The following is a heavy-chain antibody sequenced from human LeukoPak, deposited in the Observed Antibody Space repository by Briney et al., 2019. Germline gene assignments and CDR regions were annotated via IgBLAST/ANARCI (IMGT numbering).Heavy chain of an antibody. D-gene: IGHD4-17*01. J-gene: IGHJ5*02. CDR3: AKDLSKVTSWFDP. Sequence: GGSLRLSCAASGFTVSSNYMSWVRQAPGKGLEWVSVIYSGGSTYYADSVKGRFTISRDNSKNTLYLQMNSLRAEDTAVYYCAKDLSKVTSWFDPWGQGTLVTVSS. CDR2: IYSGGST. CDR1: GFTVSSNY. V-gene: IGHV3-53*01.